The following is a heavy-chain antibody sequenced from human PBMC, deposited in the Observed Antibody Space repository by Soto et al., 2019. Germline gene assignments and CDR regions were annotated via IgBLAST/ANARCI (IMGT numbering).Heavy chain of an antibody. D-gene: IGHD6-13*01. Sequence: PSETLSLTCTVSGGSISSYYLSWIRQPPGKGLEWIGYIYYSGSTNYNPSLKSRVTISVDTSKNQFSLKLSSVTAADTAVYYCASDSAAGTFDYWGQGTLVTVSS. CDR3: ASDSAAGTFDY. V-gene: IGHV4-59*01. J-gene: IGHJ4*02. CDR2: IYYSGST. CDR1: GGSISSYY.